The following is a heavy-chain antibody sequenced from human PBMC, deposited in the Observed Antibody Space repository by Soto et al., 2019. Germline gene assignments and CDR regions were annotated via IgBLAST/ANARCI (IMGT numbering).Heavy chain of an antibody. CDR3: AGDRSATTVTTLDP. CDR2: ISAYNGNT. V-gene: IGHV1-18*01. CDR1: GYTFTSYG. J-gene: IGHJ5*02. D-gene: IGHD4-17*01. Sequence: GASVKVSCKASGYTFTSYGISWVRQAPGQGLEWMGWISAYNGNTNYAQKLQGRVTMTTDTSTSTAYMELRSLRSDDTAVYYCAGDRSATTVTTLDPWGQGTLVTVSS.